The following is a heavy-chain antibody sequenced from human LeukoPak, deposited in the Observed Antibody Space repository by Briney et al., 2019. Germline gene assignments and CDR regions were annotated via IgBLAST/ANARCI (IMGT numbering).Heavy chain of an antibody. CDR1: GGSISSSNW. CDR3: ARSYYDILTGQYYFDY. J-gene: IGHJ4*02. CDR2: IYHSGST. D-gene: IGHD3-9*01. Sequence: TSETLSLTCAVSGGSISSSNWWSWVRQPPGKGLEWIGEIYHSGSTNYNPSLKSRVTISVDKSKNQFSLKLSSVTAADTAVYYCARSYYDILTGQYYFDYWGQGTLVTVS. V-gene: IGHV4-4*02.